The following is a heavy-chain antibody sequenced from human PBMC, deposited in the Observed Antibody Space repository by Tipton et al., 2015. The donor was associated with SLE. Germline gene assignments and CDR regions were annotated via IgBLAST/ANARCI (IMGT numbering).Heavy chain of an antibody. D-gene: IGHD1-26*01. CDR3: ARDNSGAYYYFDS. J-gene: IGHJ4*02. Sequence: GLVKPSQTLSVTCAIAGDSVSSNVAAWAWIRQSPSSGLAWLGRTYYRSKWYTDYALSVRGRITITSDASKNQFSLQLHSVTPEDTAVYFCARDNSGAYYYFDSWGQGTLLTVSS. CDR2: TYYRSKWYT. CDR1: GDSVSSNVAA. V-gene: IGHV6-1*01.